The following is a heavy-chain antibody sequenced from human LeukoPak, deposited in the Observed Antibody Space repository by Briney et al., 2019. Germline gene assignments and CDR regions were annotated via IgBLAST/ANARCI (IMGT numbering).Heavy chain of an antibody. CDR2: ISYDGSNK. J-gene: IGHJ4*02. V-gene: IGHV3-30*14. CDR3: ARVSYSSGWFGDY. D-gene: IGHD6-19*01. CDR1: GFTFSSYA. Sequence: GGSLRLSCAASGFTFSSYAMHWVRQAPGKGLEWVAVISYDGSNKYYADSVKGRFTISRDNSKNTLYLQMNSLRAEDTAVYYCARVSYSSGWFGDYWGQGTLVTVSS.